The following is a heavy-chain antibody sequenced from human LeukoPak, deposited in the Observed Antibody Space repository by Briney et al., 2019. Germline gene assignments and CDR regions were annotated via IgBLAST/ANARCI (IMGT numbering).Heavy chain of an antibody. CDR1: GFTFSSYG. CDR2: ISGSGGST. CDR3: AKAAAAAGTGYFDY. J-gene: IGHJ4*02. V-gene: IGHV3-23*01. Sequence: GGTLRLSCAASGFTFSSYGMSWVRQAPGKGLEWVSAISGSGGSTYYADSVKGRFTISRDNSKNTLYLQMNSLRAEDTAVCYCAKAAAAAGTGYFDYWGQGTLVTVSS. D-gene: IGHD6-13*01.